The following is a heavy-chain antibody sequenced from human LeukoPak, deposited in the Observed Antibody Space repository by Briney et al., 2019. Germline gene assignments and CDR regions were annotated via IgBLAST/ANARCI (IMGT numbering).Heavy chain of an antibody. CDR1: GDSITSYS. Sequence: SETLSLTCSVSGDSITSYSWSWIRQPAGKGLEWIGRVYASGTTNYNPSLESRVAISMDKFQNQFSLTLRSVTAADTAVYYCARDRSRRFVGWFDPWGQGVLVTVSS. J-gene: IGHJ5*02. CDR2: VYASGTT. CDR3: ARDRSRRFVGWFDP. V-gene: IGHV4-4*07. D-gene: IGHD2-15*01.